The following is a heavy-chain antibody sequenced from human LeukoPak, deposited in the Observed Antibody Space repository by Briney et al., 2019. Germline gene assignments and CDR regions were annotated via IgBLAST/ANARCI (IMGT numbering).Heavy chain of an antibody. CDR3: ARHGMAPIIN. CDR1: GESFSGHY. J-gene: IGHJ4*02. Sequence: SDTLSLTCAVYGESFSGHYWSWIRQPPGKGLEWIGEITHSGSTNYSPSLKSRATISAETSKNQFSLKLSSVTAADTAVFYCARHGMAPIINWGQGTLVTVPS. V-gene: IGHV4-34*01. CDR2: ITHSGST. D-gene: IGHD5-24*01.